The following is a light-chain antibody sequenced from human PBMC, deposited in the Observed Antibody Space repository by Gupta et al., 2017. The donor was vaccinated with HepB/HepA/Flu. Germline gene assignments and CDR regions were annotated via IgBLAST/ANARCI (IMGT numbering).Light chain of an antibody. V-gene: IGKV1-39*01. CDR2: VTS. Sequence: QMTQSPSPLPELVGDRVTITCRANQSISNYLNWYQQKPGKAPKVLIYVTSSLKSGVPSRFSGSGSETDFTLTISSLQPEDFATYYCQQDYSSFSTFGQGTKVEIK. CDR1: QSISNY. J-gene: IGKJ1*01. CDR3: QQDYSSFST.